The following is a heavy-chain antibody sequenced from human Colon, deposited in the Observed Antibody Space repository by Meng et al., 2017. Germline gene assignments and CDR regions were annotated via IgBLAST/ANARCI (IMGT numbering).Heavy chain of an antibody. J-gene: IGHJ4*02. Sequence: HGPLQESGPGRGKPSGPLSLTCVVSGGSISSSNWWSWVRQPPGKGLEWIGEIYHSGSTNYNPSLKSRVTISVDKSKNQFSLKLSSVTAADTAVYYCASFPPPGKQWLVTDYWGQGTLVTVPS. CDR3: ASFPPPGKQWLVTDY. CDR1: GGSISSSNW. D-gene: IGHD6-19*01. CDR2: IYHSGST. V-gene: IGHV4-4*02.